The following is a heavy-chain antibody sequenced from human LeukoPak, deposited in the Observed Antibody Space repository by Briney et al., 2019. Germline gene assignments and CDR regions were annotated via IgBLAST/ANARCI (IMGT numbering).Heavy chain of an antibody. J-gene: IGHJ5*02. CDR2: IYYSGST. CDR3: ARKAPIAARSSNWFDP. Sequence: SDTLSLTCTVSGGSISSSSYYWGWIRQPPGKGLEWIGSIYYSGSTYYNPFLKSRVTISVDTSKNQFSLKLSSVTAADTAVYYCARKAPIAARSSNWFDPWGQGTLVTVSS. CDR1: GGSISSSSYY. D-gene: IGHD6-6*01. V-gene: IGHV4-39*07.